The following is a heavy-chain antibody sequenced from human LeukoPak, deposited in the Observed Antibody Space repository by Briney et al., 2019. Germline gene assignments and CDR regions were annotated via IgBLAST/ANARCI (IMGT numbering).Heavy chain of an antibody. Sequence: SVKVSCKASGGTFSSYAISWVRQAPGQGLEWMGRIIPILGIANYAQKFQGRVTITADKSTSTAYMELSSLRSEDTAVYYCARSHRGVVAAYDYWGQGTLVTVSS. CDR3: ARSHRGVVAAYDY. CDR1: GGTFSSYA. D-gene: IGHD2-15*01. J-gene: IGHJ4*02. V-gene: IGHV1-69*04. CDR2: IIPILGIA.